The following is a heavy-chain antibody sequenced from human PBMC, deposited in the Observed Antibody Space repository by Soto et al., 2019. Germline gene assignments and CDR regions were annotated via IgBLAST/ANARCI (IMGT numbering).Heavy chain of an antibody. Sequence: QVQLVESGGGVVQPGRSLRLSCTASGFTFSNYGMHWVRQAPGKGLKWVAVISYDGSNKYYADSVKGRFTISRDNSKNTLYLQMNSLRAEDTAVYYCAKDSGDYVWGSYRYLDYWGQGTLVTVSS. CDR1: GFTFSNYG. V-gene: IGHV3-30*18. J-gene: IGHJ4*02. CDR2: ISYDGSNK. CDR3: AKDSGDYVWGSYRYLDY. D-gene: IGHD3-16*02.